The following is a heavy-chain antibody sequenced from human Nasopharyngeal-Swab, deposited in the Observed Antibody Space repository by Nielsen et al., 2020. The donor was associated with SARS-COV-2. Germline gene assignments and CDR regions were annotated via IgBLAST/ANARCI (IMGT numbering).Heavy chain of an antibody. CDR2: INPSGGST. D-gene: IGHD1-7*01. Sequence: ASVKVSCKASGYTFTSYYMHWVRQANGQGLEWMGIINPSGGSTSYAQKFQGRVTMTRDTSTSTVYMELSSLRSEDTAVYYCARGRITGTTLWSPKANDAFDIWGQGTMVTVSS. CDR1: GYTFTSYY. V-gene: IGHV1-46*01. J-gene: IGHJ3*02. CDR3: ARGRITGTTLWSPKANDAFDI.